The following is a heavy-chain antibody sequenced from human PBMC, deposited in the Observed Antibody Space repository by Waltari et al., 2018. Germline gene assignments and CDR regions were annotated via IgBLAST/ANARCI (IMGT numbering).Heavy chain of an antibody. D-gene: IGHD7-27*01. Sequence: EVHLVESGGGWVQPGGSLRLSCAASGVTFTDYWMSWVRQAPGKGPEWVANIHKDGSEKNYVDYVKGRFTISRDNAKDSVYLQMNSLRADDTAMYYCVRDHWGPDYWGQGTLVTVSS. CDR2: IHKDGSEK. J-gene: IGHJ4*02. CDR1: GVTFTDYW. V-gene: IGHV3-7*01. CDR3: VRDHWGPDY.